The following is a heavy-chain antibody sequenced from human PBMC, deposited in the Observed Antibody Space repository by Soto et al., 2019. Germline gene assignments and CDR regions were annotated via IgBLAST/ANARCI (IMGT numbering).Heavy chain of an antibody. CDR2: ISAYNGNT. CDR3: ARAVFSYYHSSGYYLTLRHFDY. V-gene: IGHV1-18*01. Sequence: VSSVKFSCKASGYTFTSYGISWVRQAPGQVLECMVWISAYNGNTNYXXKLQGRVXXTTDTSTSTVXMELRXLRSDDTAVYYCARAVFSYYHSSGYYLTLRHFDYXXQ. D-gene: IGHD3-22*01. J-gene: IGHJ4*01. CDR1: GYTFTSYG.